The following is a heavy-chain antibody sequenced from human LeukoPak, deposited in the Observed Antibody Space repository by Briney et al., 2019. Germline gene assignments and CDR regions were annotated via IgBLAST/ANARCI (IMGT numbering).Heavy chain of an antibody. Sequence: SQTLSLTCTVSGGSISSGGYYWSWIRQHPGKGLEWIGYIYYSGSTNYNPSLKSRVTISVDTSKNQFSLKLSSVTAADTAVYYCARPITMVRGGHGMDVWGQGTTVTVSS. J-gene: IGHJ6*02. CDR3: ARPITMVRGGHGMDV. D-gene: IGHD3-10*01. CDR1: GGSISSGGYY. V-gene: IGHV4-31*03. CDR2: IYYSGST.